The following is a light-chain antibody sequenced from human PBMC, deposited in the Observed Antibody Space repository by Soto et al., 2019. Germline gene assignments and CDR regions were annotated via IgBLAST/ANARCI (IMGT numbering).Light chain of an antibody. Sequence: QSVLTQPPSASGTPGQRVTISCSGSSSNIGSNTVNWYQQLPGTAPKLLMYSNNQRPSGVPDRFSGSKSGTSASLAFSGLQSEDEADYYCATWDDSLNGLFGGGTKLTVL. V-gene: IGLV1-44*01. CDR1: SSNIGSNT. CDR3: ATWDDSLNGL. CDR2: SNN. J-gene: IGLJ2*01.